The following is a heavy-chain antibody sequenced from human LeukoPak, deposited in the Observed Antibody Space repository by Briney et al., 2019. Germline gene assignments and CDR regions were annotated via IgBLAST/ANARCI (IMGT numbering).Heavy chain of an antibody. J-gene: IGHJ5*02. CDR3: ARDTRRKYCSSISCYWGWFDP. Sequence: ASVKVSCKASRGTFNSYSISWVRQAPGQGLEWMGGIIPILGTANYAQKFQGRVTITADESTSTAYMELSSLRSEDTAMYYCARDTRRKYCSSISCYWGWFDPWGQGTLVTVSS. CDR2: IIPILGTA. V-gene: IGHV1-69*13. D-gene: IGHD2-2*01. CDR1: RGTFNSYS.